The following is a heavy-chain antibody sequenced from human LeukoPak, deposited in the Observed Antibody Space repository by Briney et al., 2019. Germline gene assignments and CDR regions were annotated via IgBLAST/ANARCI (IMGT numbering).Heavy chain of an antibody. V-gene: IGHV3-23*01. J-gene: IGHJ4*02. Sequence: GGSLRLSCAASGFTFSGYWMSWVRQAPGKGLEWVSANSGSGGSTYYADSVKGRFTISRDNSKNTLYLQMNSLRAEDTAVYYCAKGQRYGPNKFDYWGQGTLVTVSS. D-gene: IGHD5-18*01. CDR3: AKGQRYGPNKFDY. CDR1: GFTFSGYW. CDR2: NSGSGGST.